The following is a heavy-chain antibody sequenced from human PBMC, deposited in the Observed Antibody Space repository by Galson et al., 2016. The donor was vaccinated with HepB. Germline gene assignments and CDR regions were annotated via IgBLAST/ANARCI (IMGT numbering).Heavy chain of an antibody. J-gene: IGHJ4*02. CDR3: ARGKLELRVSDS. CDR1: GGSFRGYY. D-gene: IGHD1-7*01. CDR2: INHSGNT. V-gene: IGHV4-34*01. Sequence: SETLSLTCAVYGGSFRGYYWSWIRQPPGKGLEWIGEINHSGNTNYNPSLKSRVTISVDMSKNQFSLKLSSVTAADTAVHYCARGKLELRVSDSWGQGTLVTVSS.